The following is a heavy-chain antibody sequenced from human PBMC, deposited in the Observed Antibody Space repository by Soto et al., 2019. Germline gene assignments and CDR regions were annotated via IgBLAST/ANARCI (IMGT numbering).Heavy chain of an antibody. CDR3: ARGPGGPDGPGDY. V-gene: IGHV1-3*01. CDR1: GYTFTGYA. J-gene: IGHJ4*02. CDR2: INAGNGNT. D-gene: IGHD2-15*01. Sequence: ASVKVSCKASGYTFTGYAMHWVRQAPGQRLEWMGWINAGNGNTKYSQKFQGRVTITRDTSASTAYMELSGLRSEDTAVYYCARGPGGPDGPGDYWGQGTLVTVSS.